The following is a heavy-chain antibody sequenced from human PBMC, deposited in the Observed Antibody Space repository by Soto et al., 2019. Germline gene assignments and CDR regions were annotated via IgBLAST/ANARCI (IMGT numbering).Heavy chain of an antibody. CDR1: GYTFTDYG. J-gene: IGHJ4*02. D-gene: IGHD6-6*01. CDR3: ARDAEYSSRWHPIDY. V-gene: IGHV1-18*01. Sequence: ASVKVSCKASGYTFTDYGISWVRQAPGQGLEWLGWIHTYNGNTNYAQKVQGRVTMTTGSFTSTAYMELRSLRSDYTSVYYCARDAEYSSRWHPIDYWGQGTLVTVSS. CDR2: IHTYNGNT.